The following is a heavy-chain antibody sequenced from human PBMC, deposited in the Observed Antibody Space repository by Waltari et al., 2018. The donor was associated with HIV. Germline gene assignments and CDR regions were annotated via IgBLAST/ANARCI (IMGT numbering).Heavy chain of an antibody. CDR2: ISSDGSDK. CDR3: AREFYYDSSGYNSGFDY. D-gene: IGHD3-22*01. V-gene: IGHV3-30*01. Sequence: QVQLVESGGGVVQPGRSLRLSCAASGFTFSTYVMHWVRQPPGKGLEWVADISSDGSDKYHGDSVKGRFTSSRDNSKNTLYLRMDSLRAEDTAVYFCAREFYYDSSGYNSGFDYWGQGTLVTVSS. J-gene: IGHJ4*02. CDR1: GFTFSTYV.